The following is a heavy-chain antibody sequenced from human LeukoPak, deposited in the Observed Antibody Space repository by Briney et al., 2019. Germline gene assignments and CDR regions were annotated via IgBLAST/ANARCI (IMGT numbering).Heavy chain of an antibody. V-gene: IGHV1-3*01. CDR3: ARDNRIYSPFDY. CDR2: VNAGNGNT. CDR1: GYSFTTYA. D-gene: IGHD2-21*01. Sequence: ASVKVSCKASGYSFTTYAMHWVRQAPGQRLEWMGWVNAGNGNTKYSQKFQGRVTITRDTSATTAYMALSSLGSEDTAVYYCARDNRIYSPFDYWGQGTLVTVSS. J-gene: IGHJ4*02.